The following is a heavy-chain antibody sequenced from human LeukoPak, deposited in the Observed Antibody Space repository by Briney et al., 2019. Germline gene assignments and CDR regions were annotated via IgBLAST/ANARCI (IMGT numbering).Heavy chain of an antibody. J-gene: IGHJ5*02. CDR2: IIPIFGSA. Sequence: SVKVSCKASGYTFTSYAMNWVRQAPGQGLEWMGGIIPIFGSATYAQKFQGRVTITADESTSTAYIELSSLTSEDTAVYYCARGGIIAAAHNWFDPWGQGTLVTVSS. CDR3: ARGGIIAAAHNWFDP. V-gene: IGHV1-69*13. CDR1: GYTFTSYA. D-gene: IGHD6-13*01.